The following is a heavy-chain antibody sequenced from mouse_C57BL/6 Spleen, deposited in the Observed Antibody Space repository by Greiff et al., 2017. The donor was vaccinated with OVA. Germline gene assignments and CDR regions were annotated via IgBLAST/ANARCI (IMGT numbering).Heavy chain of an antibody. CDR3: ARADYDYYGAY. J-gene: IGHJ3*01. D-gene: IGHD2-4*01. CDR2: IYPGSGGT. Sequence: VHLVESGAELVRPGTSVKVSCKASGYAFTNYLIEWVKQRPGQGLEWIGVIYPGSGGTNYNEKFKGKATLTADKTASTAYMQLSSLTTEDSAVDVCARADYDYYGAYWGQGTLVTVSA. V-gene: IGHV1-54*01. CDR1: GYAFTNYL.